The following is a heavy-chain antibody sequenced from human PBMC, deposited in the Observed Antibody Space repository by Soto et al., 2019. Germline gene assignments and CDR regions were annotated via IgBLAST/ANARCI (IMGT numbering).Heavy chain of an antibody. D-gene: IGHD3-10*01. Sequence: QVQLQESGPGLVKPSQTLSLSCSVSGGPISTPGYYWRWIGQAPEKSLEWMGYIHHTGRNNHKQSLRGRLSMSIGTSNNQFALKLISVTAANAAVYFCVTGQTAARGPFGELEYSGQGTQVTGS. CDR3: VTGQTAARGPFGELEY. CDR2: IHHTGRN. CDR1: GGPISTPGYY. J-gene: IGHJ4*02. V-gene: IGHV4-31*03.